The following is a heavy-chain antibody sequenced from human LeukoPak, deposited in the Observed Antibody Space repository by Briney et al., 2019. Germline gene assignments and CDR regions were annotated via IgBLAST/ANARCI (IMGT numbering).Heavy chain of an antibody. CDR1: GFTFSSYW. Sequence: GRSLRLSCAASGFTFSSYWMSWVRQAPGKGLEWVANIKQDGSEKYYVDSVKGRFTISRDNAKNSLYLQMNRLRAEDTAVYYCARDRDIVVVVAATGSYFDYWGQGTLVTVSS. J-gene: IGHJ4*02. D-gene: IGHD2-15*01. CDR3: ARDRDIVVVVAATGSYFDY. CDR2: IKQDGSEK. V-gene: IGHV3-7*03.